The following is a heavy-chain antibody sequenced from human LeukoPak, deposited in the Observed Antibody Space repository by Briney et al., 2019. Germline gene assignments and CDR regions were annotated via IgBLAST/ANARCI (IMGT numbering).Heavy chain of an antibody. V-gene: IGHV4-59*01. CDR3: ARGKEVITMLRGLKPGYYFDY. J-gene: IGHJ4*02. CDR2: IYHSGST. CDR1: GGSISSYY. D-gene: IGHD3-10*01. Sequence: PSETLSLTCTVSGGSISSYYWSWIRQPPGKGLEWIGYIYHSGSTNYNPSLKSRVTISVDTSKNQFSLKLNSVTAADTAVYYCARGKEVITMLRGLKPGYYFDYWGQGTLVTVSS.